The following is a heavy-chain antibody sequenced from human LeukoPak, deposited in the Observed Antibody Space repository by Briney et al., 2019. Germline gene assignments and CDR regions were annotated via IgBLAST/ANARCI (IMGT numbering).Heavy chain of an antibody. J-gene: IGHJ4*02. Sequence: GGSLRLSCAASGFTFSSYEMNWVRQAPGKGLEWVSYISSSGSTIYYADSVKGRFTISRDNAKNSLFLQMSSLRAEDTAVYYCATWQWLVPFDYWGQGTLVTVSS. V-gene: IGHV3-48*03. D-gene: IGHD6-19*01. CDR2: ISSSGSTI. CDR3: ATWQWLVPFDY. CDR1: GFTFSSYE.